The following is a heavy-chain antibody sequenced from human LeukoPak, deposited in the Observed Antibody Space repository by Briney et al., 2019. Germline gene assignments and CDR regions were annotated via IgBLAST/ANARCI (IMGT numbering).Heavy chain of an antibody. D-gene: IGHD3-22*01. CDR1: GFTFSDYY. V-gene: IGHV3-11*04. CDR2: ISSSGSTI. Sequence: GGSLRLSCAASGFTFSDYYMSWIRQAPGKGLEWVSYISSSGSTIYYADSVKGRFTISRDNAKNSLCLQMNSLRAEDTAVYYCARDNYYDSSGYLGYWGQGTLVTVSS. CDR3: ARDNYYDSSGYLGY. J-gene: IGHJ4*02.